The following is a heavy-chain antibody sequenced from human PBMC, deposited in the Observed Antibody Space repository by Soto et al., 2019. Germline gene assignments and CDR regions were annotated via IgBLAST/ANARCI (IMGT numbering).Heavy chain of an antibody. CDR3: ARWNIRRFDS. CDR2: IYYTGST. CDR1: GGSISSDY. D-gene: IGHD1-1*01. V-gene: IGHV4-59*08. Sequence: QVQLQESGPGLVKPSETLSLTCTVSGGSISSDYWMWIRQPPGKGLEWIGYIYYTGSTNYNPSLKSRATISLETSKTQFSLKLNSVTAADTAVYYCARWNIRRFDSWGQGTLVTVSS. J-gene: IGHJ4*02.